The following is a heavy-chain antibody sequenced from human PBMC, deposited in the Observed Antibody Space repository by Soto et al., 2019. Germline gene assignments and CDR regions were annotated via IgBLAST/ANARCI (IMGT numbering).Heavy chain of an antibody. V-gene: IGHV3-15*01. CDR2: IKSKPDGGTT. Sequence: VQLVESGGGLVKPGGSLRLSCTASGFTFINAWMSWVRLAPGKGLEWVGRIKSKPDGGTTDYAAPVKGRFTISRDDSKTTLFLQMNSLKTEDTAVYYCTTEKRGWLGFDYWGQGTLVTVSS. CDR3: TTEKRGWLGFDY. D-gene: IGHD6-19*01. J-gene: IGHJ4*02. CDR1: GFTFINAW.